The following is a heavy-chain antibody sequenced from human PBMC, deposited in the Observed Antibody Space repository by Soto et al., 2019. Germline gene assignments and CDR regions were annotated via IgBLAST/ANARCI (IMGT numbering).Heavy chain of an antibody. J-gene: IGHJ6*02. CDR3: ARDSYYDANYYGMDV. CDR1: GFTFSSYI. D-gene: IGHD3-22*01. CDR2: ISSSSTYI. Sequence: RGSLRLSCAASGFTFSSYIMNWFRQAPGKGLEWVSSISSSSTYIYYADSVKGRFTISRDNAKNSLYLQMNSLRAEDTAVYYCARDSYYDANYYGMDVWGQGTTVTVSS. V-gene: IGHV3-21*01.